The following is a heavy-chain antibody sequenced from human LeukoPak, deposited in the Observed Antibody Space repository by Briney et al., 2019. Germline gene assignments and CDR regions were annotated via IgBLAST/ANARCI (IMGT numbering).Heavy chain of an antibody. CDR3: ARGFRAVARFSGYMDV. D-gene: IGHD6-19*01. Sequence: SETLSLTCTVSGGSISSYYWSWIRQPPGKGLEWIGYIYYSGSTNYNPSLKSRVTISVDTSKNQFSLKLSSVTAADTAVYYCARGFRAVARFSGYMDVWGKGTTVTVSS. V-gene: IGHV4-59*12. CDR1: GGSISSYY. CDR2: IYYSGST. J-gene: IGHJ6*03.